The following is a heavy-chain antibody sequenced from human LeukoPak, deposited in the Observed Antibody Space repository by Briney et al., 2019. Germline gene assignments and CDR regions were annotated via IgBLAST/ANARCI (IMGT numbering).Heavy chain of an antibody. Sequence: TGGSLRLSCAASGFTFSSYSMNWVRQAPGKGLEWVSSISSSSSYIYYADSVKGRFTISRDNAKNSLYLQMNSLRAEDTAVYYCARTDCTNGVCLNSIFDYWGQGTLVTVSS. CDR2: ISSSSSYI. J-gene: IGHJ4*02. V-gene: IGHV3-21*01. CDR1: GFTFSSYS. CDR3: ARTDCTNGVCLNSIFDY. D-gene: IGHD2-8*01.